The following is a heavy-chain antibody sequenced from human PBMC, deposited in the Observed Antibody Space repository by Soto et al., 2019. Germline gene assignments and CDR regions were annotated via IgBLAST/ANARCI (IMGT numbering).Heavy chain of an antibody. CDR2: IYHSGST. CDR1: GGSISSSNW. V-gene: IGHV4-4*02. CDR3: ASWGRQQLPSLENWFDP. Sequence: QVQLQESGPGLVKPSGTLSLTCAVSGGSISSSNWWSWVRQPPGKGLEWIGEIYHSGSTNYNPSLKSRVTISVDKSKNQFSLKLSSVTAADTAVYYCASWGRQQLPSLENWFDPWGQGTLVTVSS. J-gene: IGHJ5*02. D-gene: IGHD6-13*01.